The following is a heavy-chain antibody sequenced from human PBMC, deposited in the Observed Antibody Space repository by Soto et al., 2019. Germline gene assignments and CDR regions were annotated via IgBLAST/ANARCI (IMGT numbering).Heavy chain of an antibody. D-gene: IGHD3-22*01. CDR2: ISYDGSNK. Sequence: QVQLVESGGGVVQPGRSLRLSCAASGFTFSSYAMHWVRQAPGKGLEWVAVISYDGSNKYYADSVKGRFTISRDNSKNTLYLQMNSLRAEDTAVYYCARDVGSSGFPGYWGQGTLVTVSS. J-gene: IGHJ4*02. CDR1: GFTFSSYA. V-gene: IGHV3-30-3*01. CDR3: ARDVGSSGFPGY.